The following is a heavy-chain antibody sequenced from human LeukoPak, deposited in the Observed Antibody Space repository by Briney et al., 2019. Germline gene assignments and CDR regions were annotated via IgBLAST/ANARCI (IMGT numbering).Heavy chain of an antibody. D-gene: IGHD3-22*01. J-gene: IGHJ4*02. V-gene: IGHV3-21*01. CDR1: GFIVSGNY. Sequence: GGSLRLSCAVSGFIVSGNYMIWVRQAPGKGLEWVSSISSSSSYIYYADSVKGRFTISRDNAKNSLYLQMNSLRAEDTAVYYCGRDPWYYYDSSGYITPFFHSWGQGTLVTVSS. CDR2: ISSSSSYI. CDR3: GRDPWYYYDSSGYITPFFHS.